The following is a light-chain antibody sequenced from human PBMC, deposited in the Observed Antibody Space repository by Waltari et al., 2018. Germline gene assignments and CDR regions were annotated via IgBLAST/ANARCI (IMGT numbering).Light chain of an antibody. CDR3: SSYTSSSPVV. Sequence: QSALTQPASVSGSPGQSITISCTGTSSDVGGYNYVSWYQQHPGKAPKLMIYDVSKRPSGVSNRFSGSKSGNTASLTISGLQAEDEADYYCSSYTSSSPVVFGGGTTLTVL. CDR2: DVS. CDR1: SSDVGGYNY. V-gene: IGLV2-14*01. J-gene: IGLJ2*01.